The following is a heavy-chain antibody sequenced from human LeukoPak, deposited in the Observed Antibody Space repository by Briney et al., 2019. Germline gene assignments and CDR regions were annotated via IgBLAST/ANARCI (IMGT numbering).Heavy chain of an antibody. CDR2: INPNSGGT. CDR3: ARKYSSNWPSYYYYGMDV. D-gene: IGHD6-13*01. V-gene: IGHV1-2*02. Sequence: ASVKVSCKASGYTFTGYYMHWVRQAPGQGLEWMGWINPNSGGTNYAQKFQGRVTMTRDTSISTAYMELSRLRSDDTAVYYCARKYSSNWPSYYYYGMDVWGQGTTVTVSS. J-gene: IGHJ6*02. CDR1: GYTFTGYY.